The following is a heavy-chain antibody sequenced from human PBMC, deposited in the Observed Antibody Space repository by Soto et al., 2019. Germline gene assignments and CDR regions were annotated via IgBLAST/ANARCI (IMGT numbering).Heavy chain of an antibody. V-gene: IGHV3-30-3*01. CDR1: GFTFSSYA. J-gene: IGHJ4*02. CDR2: ISKDGSNK. CDR3: ARFKGCSGGSCYSYFDY. D-gene: IGHD2-15*01. Sequence: GGSLRLSCAASGFTFSSYAMHWVRQAPGKGLEWVAVISKDGSNKYYADSVKGRFTISRDNSKNTLYLQMNSLRAEDTAVYYCARFKGCSGGSCYSYFDYWGQGTLVPSPQ.